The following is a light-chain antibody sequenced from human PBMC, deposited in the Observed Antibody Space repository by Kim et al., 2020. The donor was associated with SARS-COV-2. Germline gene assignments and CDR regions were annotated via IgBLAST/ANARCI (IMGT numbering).Light chain of an antibody. CDR1: QGVNSW. CDR2: KAS. V-gene: IGKV1-5*03. J-gene: IGKJ4*01. Sequence: SASIGDRVTITGRASQGVNSWLAWYQQKPGKAPKLLIYKASSLETGVPSRFSGSGSGTEFTLTISSLQTDDFATYYCQQYNYYSTFGGGTKVDIK. CDR3: QQYNYYST.